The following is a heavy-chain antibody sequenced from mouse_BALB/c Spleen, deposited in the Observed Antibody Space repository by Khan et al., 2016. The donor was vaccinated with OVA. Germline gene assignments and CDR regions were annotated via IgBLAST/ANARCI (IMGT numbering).Heavy chain of an antibody. CDR1: GYTFTDYY. CDR2: ISPGSGAT. D-gene: IGHD1-2*01. V-gene: IGHV1-77*01. CDR3: ARRNYFGYTFAY. J-gene: IGHJ3*01. Sequence: QVQLQQSGAELARPGASVKLSCKASGYTFTDYYINWVKQRTGQGLEWIGEISPGSGATYYNERFKGKATLTADKSSSTAYMQLSSLTSEASAVYFSARRNYFGYTFAYWGQGTLVTVSA.